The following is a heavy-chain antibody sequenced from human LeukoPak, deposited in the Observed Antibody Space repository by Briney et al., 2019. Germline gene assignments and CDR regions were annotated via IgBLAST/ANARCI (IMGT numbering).Heavy chain of an antibody. V-gene: IGHV3-21*01. Sequence: PAGSLTLSCAASGFTFSSYSMNWVRQAPGKGLEWVASISTSSSYINYADSVKGRFTISRDNAKNSLYMQMSSLRAEDTAVYYCAELGMTMTGGAWGKGTTVTISS. CDR1: GFTFSSYS. CDR2: ISTSSSYI. J-gene: IGHJ6*04. CDR3: AELGMTMTGGA. D-gene: IGHD3-22*01.